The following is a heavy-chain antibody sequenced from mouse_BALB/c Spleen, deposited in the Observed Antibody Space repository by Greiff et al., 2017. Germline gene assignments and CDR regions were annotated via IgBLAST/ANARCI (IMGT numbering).Heavy chain of an antibody. D-gene: IGHD2-10*01. CDR1: GFTFSSYA. CDR2: ISSGGSYT. Sequence: EVQRVESGGGLVKPGGSLKLSCAASGFTFSSYAMSWVRQTPEKRLEWVATISSGGSYTYYPDSVKGRFTISRDNAKNTLYLQMSSLRSEDTAMYYCARPPYYGNYVPFAYWGQGTLVTVSA. V-gene: IGHV5-9-3*01. CDR3: ARPPYYGNYVPFAY. J-gene: IGHJ3*01.